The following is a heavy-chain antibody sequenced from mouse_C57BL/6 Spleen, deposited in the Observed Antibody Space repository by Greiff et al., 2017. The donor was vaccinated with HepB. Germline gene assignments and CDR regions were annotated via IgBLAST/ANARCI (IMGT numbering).Heavy chain of an antibody. J-gene: IGHJ2*01. CDR3: ASLWDYFDY. CDR2: ISYDGSN. Sequence: EVKLQESGPGLVKPSQSLSLTCSVTGYSITSGYYWNWIRQFPGNKLEWMGYISYDGSNNYNPSLKNRISITRDTSKNQFFLKLNSVTTEDTATYYCASLWDYFDYWGQGTTLTVSS. V-gene: IGHV3-6*01. D-gene: IGHD6-1*01. CDR1: GYSITSGYY.